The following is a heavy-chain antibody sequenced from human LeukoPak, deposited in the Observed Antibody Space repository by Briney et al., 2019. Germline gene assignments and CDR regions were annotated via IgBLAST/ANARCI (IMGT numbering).Heavy chain of an antibody. V-gene: IGHV3-23*01. CDR1: GFTFRTYA. CDR3: GKPQPGKWLAVDS. Sequence: PGGSLRLSCAASGFTFRTYAMNWVRQAPGKGLEWVSAMSGSGDYTYYADSLRGRFTISRDNSKNTLYLQMNSLRAEDTAVYYCGKPQPGKWLAVDSWGQGTLVTVSS. D-gene: IGHD6-19*01. J-gene: IGHJ4*02. CDR2: MSGSGDYT.